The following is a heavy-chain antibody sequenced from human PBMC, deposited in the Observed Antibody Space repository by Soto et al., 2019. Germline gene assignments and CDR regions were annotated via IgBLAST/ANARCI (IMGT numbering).Heavy chain of an antibody. CDR1: GFTFSSYS. Sequence: EVQLVESGGGLVKPGGSLRLSCAASGFTFSSYSMNWVRQAPGKGLEWVSSISSSSSYIYYADSVKGRFTISRDNAKNSLYLQMNSLRAEDTAVYYCAGDADSSGYPEGYFDYWGQGTLVTVSS. V-gene: IGHV3-21*01. CDR2: ISSSSSYI. J-gene: IGHJ4*02. CDR3: AGDADSSGYPEGYFDY. D-gene: IGHD3-22*01.